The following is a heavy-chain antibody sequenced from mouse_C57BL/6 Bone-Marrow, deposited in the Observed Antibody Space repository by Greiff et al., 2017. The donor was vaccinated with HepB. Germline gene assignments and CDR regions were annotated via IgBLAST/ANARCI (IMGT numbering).Heavy chain of an antibody. J-gene: IGHJ1*03. D-gene: IGHD2-10*01. CDR3: ARSLLYWYFDV. V-gene: IGHV1-64*01. CDR2: IHPNSGST. Sequence: QVQLQQPGAELVKPGASVKLSCKASGYTFTSYWMHWVKQRPGQGLEWIGMIHPNSGSTNYNEKFKSKATLTVDKSSSTAYMQLSSLTSEDSAVYYCARSLLYWYFDVCGTGTTVTVSS. CDR1: GYTFTSYW.